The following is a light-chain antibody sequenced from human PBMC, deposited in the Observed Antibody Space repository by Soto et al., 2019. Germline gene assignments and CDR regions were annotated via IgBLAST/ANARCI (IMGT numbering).Light chain of an antibody. CDR1: SSDVGGHNY. J-gene: IGLJ3*02. Sequence: QSVLTQSPSASESPGQSVTISCTGTSSDVGGHNYVSWYQHHPGKAPKLIIYEVSKRPSGVPDRFSGSKSANTASLTVSGLQAEDEAFYYCSSTAGNNNLVFGGGTKLTVL. CDR2: EVS. V-gene: IGLV2-8*01. CDR3: SSTAGNNNLV.